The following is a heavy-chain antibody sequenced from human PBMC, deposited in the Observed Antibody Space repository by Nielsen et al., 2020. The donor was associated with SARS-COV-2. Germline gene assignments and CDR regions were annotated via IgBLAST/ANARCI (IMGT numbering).Heavy chain of an antibody. D-gene: IGHD6-13*01. CDR2: ISSSSSYI. J-gene: IGHJ6*03. CDR3: ARDQRGYSSSGLYYYYMDV. V-gene: IGHV3-21*01. Sequence: VRQAPGKGLEWVSSISSSSSYIYYADSVKGRFTISRDNAKNSLYLQMNSLRAEDTAVYYCARDQRGYSSSGLYYYYMDVWGKGTTVTVSS.